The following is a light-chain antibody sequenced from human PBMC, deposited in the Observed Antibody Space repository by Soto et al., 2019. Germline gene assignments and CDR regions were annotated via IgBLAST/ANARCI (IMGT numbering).Light chain of an antibody. J-gene: IGLJ1*01. Sequence: HSVLTQPASVSGSPVQSITISCTGTHSDIVNYNYVSWYQHLPGKAPKLMIYDVGSRPSGVSSRFSGSKSGNTASLAISGLQAEDEADYYCNSYREDHPRFYVFGTGTKVTVL. CDR2: DVG. V-gene: IGLV2-14*03. CDR1: HSDIVNYNY. CDR3: NSYREDHPRFYV.